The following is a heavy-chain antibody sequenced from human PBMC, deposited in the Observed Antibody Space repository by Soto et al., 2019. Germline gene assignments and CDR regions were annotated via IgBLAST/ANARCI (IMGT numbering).Heavy chain of an antibody. V-gene: IGHV4-4*02. CDR1: GGSISSSNW. Sequence: PSETLSLTCAVSGGSISSSNWRSWVRQPPGKGLEWIGEIYHSGSTNYNPSLKSRVTISVDKSKNQFSLKLSSVTAADTAVYYCATTTVLRYFDWSSVNGMDVWGQGTTVTVSS. J-gene: IGHJ6*02. CDR2: IYHSGST. CDR3: ATTTVLRYFDWSSVNGMDV. D-gene: IGHD3-9*01.